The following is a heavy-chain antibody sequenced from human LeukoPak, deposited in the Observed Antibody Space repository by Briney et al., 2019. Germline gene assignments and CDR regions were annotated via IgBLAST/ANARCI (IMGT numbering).Heavy chain of an antibody. J-gene: IGHJ6*03. V-gene: IGHV4-4*07. CDR3: ARDRMFHYYGSSGYHAYYYYYYMDV. CDR2: IYTSGST. CDR1: GGSISSYY. Sequence: SETLSLTCTVSGGSISSYYWSWLRQPAGKGLEWIGRIYTSGSTNYNPSLKSRVTMSVDTSKNQFSLKLSSVTAADTAVYYCARDRMFHYYGSSGYHAYYYYYYMDVWGKGTTVTISS. D-gene: IGHD3-22*01.